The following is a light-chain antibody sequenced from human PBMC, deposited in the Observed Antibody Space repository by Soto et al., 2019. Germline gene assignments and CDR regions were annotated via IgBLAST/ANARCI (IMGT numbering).Light chain of an antibody. Sequence: QSALTQPASVSGSPGQSITISCTGTNTDVGGYDYVSWYQLHPGKAPKVLISEVSNRPSGVSNRFSGSKSGNTASLTISGLQAEDEADYFCRSYAASSTLFVFGSGTKV. CDR3: RSYAASSTLFV. CDR2: EVS. V-gene: IGLV2-14*01. J-gene: IGLJ1*01. CDR1: NTDVGGYDY.